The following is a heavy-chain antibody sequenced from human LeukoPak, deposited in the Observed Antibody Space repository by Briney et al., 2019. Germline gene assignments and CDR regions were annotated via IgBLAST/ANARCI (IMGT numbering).Heavy chain of an antibody. Sequence: GGSLRLSCAASGFTFSTYAMSWVRQAPGKGLEWVSAISGSGDNGDNTYYADSVKGQFTISRDNSKNTLYLQMNSLSAEDAAIYYCAKSGSTSWYLDYWGQGTLVTVSS. V-gene: IGHV3-23*01. D-gene: IGHD6-13*01. CDR1: GFTFSTYA. J-gene: IGHJ4*02. CDR2: ISGSGDNGDNT. CDR3: AKSGSTSWYLDY.